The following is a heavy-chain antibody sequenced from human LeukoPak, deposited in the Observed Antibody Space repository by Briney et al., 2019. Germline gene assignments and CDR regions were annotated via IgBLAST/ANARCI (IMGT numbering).Heavy chain of an antibody. J-gene: IGHJ6*03. D-gene: IGHD3-3*01. CDR3: ARGRKINYDFWSGPPSFMDV. Sequence: ASVKVSCKASGYTFTGYYMHWVRQAPGEGLEWMGRINPNSGGTNYAQKFQGRVTMTRDTSISTAYMELSRLRSDDTAVYYCARGRKINYDFWSGPPSFMDVWGKGTTVTVSS. V-gene: IGHV1-2*06. CDR2: INPNSGGT. CDR1: GYTFTGYY.